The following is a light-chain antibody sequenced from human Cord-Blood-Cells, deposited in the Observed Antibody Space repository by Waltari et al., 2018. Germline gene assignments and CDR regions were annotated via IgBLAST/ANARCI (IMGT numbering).Light chain of an antibody. V-gene: IGLV2-14*01. J-gene: IGLJ1*01. Sequence: QSALTQPASVSGSPGQSITISCTGTSSDVGGYNYVSWYQQHPGKAPKLMIYDVSNRPSGVSKLFSGTKSGNTASLTISGLQAEDEADYYCSSYTSSSTLFGTGTKVTVL. CDR3: SSYTSSSTL. CDR1: SSDVGGYNY. CDR2: DVS.